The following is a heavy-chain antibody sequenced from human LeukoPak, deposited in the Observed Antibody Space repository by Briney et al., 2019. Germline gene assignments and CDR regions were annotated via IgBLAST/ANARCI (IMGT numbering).Heavy chain of an antibody. CDR1: GFTFSSYW. D-gene: IGHD1-26*01. Sequence: PGGSLRLSCAASGFTFSSYWMSWVRQAPGKGLEWVANIKQDGSEKYYVDSVKGRFTISRDNSKNTLYLQMNSLRAEDTAVYYCAKAPRFGDSGSYPLDYWGQGTLVTVSS. J-gene: IGHJ4*02. V-gene: IGHV3-7*03. CDR2: IKQDGSEK. CDR3: AKAPRFGDSGSYPLDY.